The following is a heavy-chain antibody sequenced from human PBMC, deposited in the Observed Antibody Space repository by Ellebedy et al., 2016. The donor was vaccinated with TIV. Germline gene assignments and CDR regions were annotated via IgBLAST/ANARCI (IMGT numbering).Heavy chain of an antibody. V-gene: IGHV3-74*01. J-gene: IGHJ4*02. CDR3: ARDGGDLRFCSGGTCHTDY. CDR1: GFTFSYFP. CDR2: INSDGSST. D-gene: IGHD2-15*01. Sequence: GESLKISCAASGFTFSYFPMHWVRQAPGKGLVWVSRINSDGSSTSYADSVRGRFTISRDNAKNTLYVQMNSLRAEDTAVYYCARDGGDLRFCSGGTCHTDYWGQGTLVTVSS.